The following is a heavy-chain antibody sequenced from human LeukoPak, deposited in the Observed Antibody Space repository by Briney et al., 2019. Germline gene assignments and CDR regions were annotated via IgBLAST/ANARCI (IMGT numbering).Heavy chain of an antibody. Sequence: PGGSLRLSCTVSGFTLSSYEMSWIRQAPGKGLEWVSSIDYDGGSGHYADSVKGRFTISRDNSNNTLFLHLNSLRGEDTAVYYCTRNSGGYGLSWGQGTLVTVSS. CDR3: TRNSGGYGLS. J-gene: IGHJ1*01. CDR1: GFTLSSYE. V-gene: IGHV3-23*01. CDR2: IDYDGGSG. D-gene: IGHD6-19*01.